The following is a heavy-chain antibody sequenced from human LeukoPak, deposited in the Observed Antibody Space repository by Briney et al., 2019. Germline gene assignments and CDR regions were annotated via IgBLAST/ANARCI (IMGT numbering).Heavy chain of an antibody. CDR1: GYTFTGYY. Sequence: ASVKVSCKASGYTFTGYYMHWVRQAPGQGLEWMGWINPNSGGTNYAQKFQGRVTMTRDTSISTAYMELSRLRSDDTAVYYCARDGEDIVVVPAATGYWFDTWGQGTLVTVSS. V-gene: IGHV1-2*02. D-gene: IGHD2-2*01. CDR3: ARDGEDIVVVPAATGYWFDT. J-gene: IGHJ5*02. CDR2: INPNSGGT.